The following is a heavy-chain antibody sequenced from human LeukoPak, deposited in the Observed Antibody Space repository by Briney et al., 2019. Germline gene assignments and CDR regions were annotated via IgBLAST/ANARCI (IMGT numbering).Heavy chain of an antibody. Sequence: GGSLRLSCAASGFTFSSYGMSWVRQAPGKGLEWVSAISGSGGSTYYADSVKGRFTISRDNSKNTLYLQMNSLRAEDTAVYYCAKEYAYYYDSSGFGDFDYWGQGTLVTVSS. CDR3: AKEYAYYYDSSGFGDFDY. D-gene: IGHD3-22*01. J-gene: IGHJ4*02. CDR2: ISGSGGST. CDR1: GFTFSSYG. V-gene: IGHV3-23*01.